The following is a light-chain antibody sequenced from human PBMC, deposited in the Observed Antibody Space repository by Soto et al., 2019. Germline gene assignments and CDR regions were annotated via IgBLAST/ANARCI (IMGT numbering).Light chain of an antibody. V-gene: IGKV2-28*01. Sequence: DIVLTQSPLSLPVTPGEPASISCRSSQSLLSSNGNNYLDWYLQKPGQSPQVPIYLGSNRASGVPDRFSGSGSGTDFTLKISRVEAEDVGVYYCMQGLTTPLTFGGGTKVEIK. J-gene: IGKJ4*01. CDR1: QSLLSSNGNNY. CDR3: MQGLTTPLT. CDR2: LGS.